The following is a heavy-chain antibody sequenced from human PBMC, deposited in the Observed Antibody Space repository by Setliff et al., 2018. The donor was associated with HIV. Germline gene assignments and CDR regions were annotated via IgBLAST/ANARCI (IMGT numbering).Heavy chain of an antibody. CDR2: ISWNSGRL. CDR1: GFTFDGYA. J-gene: IGHJ4*02. V-gene: IGHV3-9*01. D-gene: IGHD4-17*01. CDR3: AKDIYGGHFYYFDY. Sequence: GGSLRLSCTAPGFTFDGYAMHWVRQAPGKGLEWVSGISWNSGRLGYADSVKGRFTISRDNSKNSLYLQMNNLRGEDTALYYCAKDIYGGHFYYFDYWGQGTLVTVSS.